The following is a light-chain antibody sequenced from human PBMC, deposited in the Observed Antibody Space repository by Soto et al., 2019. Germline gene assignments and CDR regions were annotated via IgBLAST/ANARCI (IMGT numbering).Light chain of an antibody. CDR2: DVS. V-gene: IGLV2-14*03. CDR3: NSYSSSTTVV. J-gene: IGLJ2*01. CDR1: SSDVGGYNF. Sequence: QSALTQPASVSGSPGQSITISCTGTSSDVGGYNFVSWYQQHPGKAPKLMIYDVSNRPSGVSDRFSGSKSGNTASLTISGLQADDEADYFCNSYSSSTTVVFGGGTNVTVL.